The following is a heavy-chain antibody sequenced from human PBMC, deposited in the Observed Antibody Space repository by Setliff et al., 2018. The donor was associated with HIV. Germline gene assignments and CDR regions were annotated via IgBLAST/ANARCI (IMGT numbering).Heavy chain of an antibody. CDR2: IYYSGST. J-gene: IGHJ4*02. CDR1: GGSISSGGYY. CDR3: ARGTAPRRGTNYGGNYPLDY. D-gene: IGHD4-4*01. V-gene: IGHV4-31*03. Sequence: SETLSLTCTVSGGSISSGGYYWSWIRQHPGKGLEWIGYIYYSGSTYYSPSLQSRVTISIDTSKHHFSLKLSSVTAADTAVYYCARGTAPRRGTNYGGNYPLDYWGQGTLVTVSS.